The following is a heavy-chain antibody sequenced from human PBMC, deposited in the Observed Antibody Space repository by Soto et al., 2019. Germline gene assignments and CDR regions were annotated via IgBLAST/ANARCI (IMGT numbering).Heavy chain of an antibody. J-gene: IGHJ3*02. V-gene: IGHV4-4*02. CDR2: IYHSGST. CDR1: GGSISSSNW. Sequence: SETLSLTCAVSGGSISSSNWWSWVRQPPGKGLEWIGEIYHSGSTNYNPSLKSRVTISVDKSKNQFSLKLSSVTAADTAVYYCARVGNYDYVWGSYRVVAFDIWGQGTMVTVSS. D-gene: IGHD3-16*02. CDR3: ARVGNYDYVWGSYRVVAFDI.